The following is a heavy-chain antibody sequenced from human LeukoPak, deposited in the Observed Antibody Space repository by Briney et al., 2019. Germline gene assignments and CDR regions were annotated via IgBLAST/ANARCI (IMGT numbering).Heavy chain of an antibody. Sequence: GGSLRLSCAASGFTFSGYAMSWVRQAPGKGLEWVSAISGSGGSTYYADSVKGRFTISRDNSKNTLYLQMNNLRAEDTAVYYCATPVGGVLGYFHYWGQGTLVTVSS. D-gene: IGHD3-16*01. CDR1: GFTFSGYA. V-gene: IGHV3-23*01. CDR2: ISGSGGST. CDR3: ATPVGGVLGYFHY. J-gene: IGHJ4*02.